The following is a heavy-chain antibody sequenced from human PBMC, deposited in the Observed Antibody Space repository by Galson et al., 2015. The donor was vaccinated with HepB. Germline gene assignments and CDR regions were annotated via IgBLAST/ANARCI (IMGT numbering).Heavy chain of an antibody. CDR2: ISSSSTTI. Sequence: SLRLSCAASTFIFSSYSMNWVRQAPGKGLVWVSYISSSSTTIYYADSVKGRFTISRDSAKNSLYLQMNSLRAEDTAVYYCVFRLGYDLKPFDYWGQGTLVTVSS. J-gene: IGHJ4*02. V-gene: IGHV3-48*04. D-gene: IGHD5-18*01. CDR3: VFRLGYDLKPFDY. CDR1: TFIFSSYS.